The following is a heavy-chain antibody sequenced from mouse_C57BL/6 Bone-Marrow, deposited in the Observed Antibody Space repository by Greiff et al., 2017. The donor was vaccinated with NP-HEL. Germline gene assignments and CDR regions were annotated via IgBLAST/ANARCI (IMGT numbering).Heavy chain of an antibody. CDR3: ARRRRWYFDV. CDR2: IYPGDGDT. V-gene: IGHV1-80*01. Sequence: QVQLKQSGAELVKPGASVKISCKASGYAFSSYWMNWVKQRPGTGLEWIGQIYPGDGDTNYNGKFKGKATLTADKSSSTAYMKLSSLTSEDSAVYFCARRRRWYFDVWGTGTTVTVSS. CDR1: GYAFSSYW. J-gene: IGHJ1*03.